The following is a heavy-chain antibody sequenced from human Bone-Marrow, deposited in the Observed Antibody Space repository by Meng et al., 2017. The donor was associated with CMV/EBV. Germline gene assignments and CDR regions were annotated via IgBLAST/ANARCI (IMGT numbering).Heavy chain of an antibody. J-gene: IGHJ4*02. CDR3: ARVGYFDSSGYPTTRIDY. CDR2: FYYSGST. V-gene: IGHV4-39*07. D-gene: IGHD3-22*01. CDR1: ISSSSYY. Sequence: ISSSSYYWGWIRQPPGKGLEWIVSFYYSGSTYYHPSLKSRVTMSVDTSKNQFSLRLNSMTAADTAVYYCARVGYFDSSGYPTTRIDYWGRGTLVTVSS.